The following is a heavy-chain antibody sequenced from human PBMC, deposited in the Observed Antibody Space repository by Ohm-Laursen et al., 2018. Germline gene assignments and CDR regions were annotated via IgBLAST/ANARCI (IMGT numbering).Heavy chain of an antibody. D-gene: IGHD2-2*01. CDR3: ARDDCSSTSCPDLDY. J-gene: IGHJ4*02. CDR1: GFTFSSYE. V-gene: IGHV3-48*03. CDR2: ISSSGSTI. Sequence: SLRLSYAASGFTFSSYEMNWVRQAPGKGLEWVSYISSSGSTIHYADSVKGRFTISRDNAKNSLFLQMNSLRAEDTAVYYCARDDCSSTSCPDLDYWGQGTLVSVSS.